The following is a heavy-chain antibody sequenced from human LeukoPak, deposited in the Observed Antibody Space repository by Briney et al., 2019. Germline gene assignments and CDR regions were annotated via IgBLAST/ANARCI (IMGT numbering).Heavy chain of an antibody. CDR1: GYTFTGYY. Sequence: ASVKVSCKASGYTFTGYYMHWVRQAPGQGLEWMGWINPNSGGTNYAQKFQGRVTITRDTSISTAYMELSRLRSDDTAVYYCARVREITGTTGLGYWGQGTLVTVSS. CDR3: ARVREITGTTGLGY. V-gene: IGHV1-2*02. D-gene: IGHD1-7*01. J-gene: IGHJ4*02. CDR2: INPNSGGT.